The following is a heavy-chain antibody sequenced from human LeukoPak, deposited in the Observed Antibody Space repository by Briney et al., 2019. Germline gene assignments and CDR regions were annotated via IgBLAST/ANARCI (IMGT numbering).Heavy chain of an antibody. Sequence: PGGSLRLSCAASGFTFSSYSMNWVRQAPGKGLEWVSYISSSSSTIYYADSVKGRFTISRDNAKNSLYLQMNSLRAEDTAVYYCARGGQFRGDRLVGYWGQGTLVTVSS. CDR2: ISSSSSTI. CDR1: GFTFSSYS. J-gene: IGHJ4*02. CDR3: ARGGQFRGDRLVGY. D-gene: IGHD2-21*02. V-gene: IGHV3-48*01.